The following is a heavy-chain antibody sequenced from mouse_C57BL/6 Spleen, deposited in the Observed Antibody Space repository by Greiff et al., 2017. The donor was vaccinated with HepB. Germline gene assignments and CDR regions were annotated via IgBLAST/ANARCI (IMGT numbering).Heavy chain of an antibody. V-gene: IGHV5-17*01. CDR1: GFTFSDYG. Sequence: LVASGGGLVKPGGSPKLSCAASGFTFSDYGMHWVRQAPEKGLEWVAYISSGSSTIYYADTVKGRFTISRDNAKNTLFLQMTSLRSEDTAMYYCATHYYGHAMDYWGQGTSVTVSS. J-gene: IGHJ4*01. D-gene: IGHD1-2*01. CDR2: ISSGSSTI. CDR3: ATHYYGHAMDY.